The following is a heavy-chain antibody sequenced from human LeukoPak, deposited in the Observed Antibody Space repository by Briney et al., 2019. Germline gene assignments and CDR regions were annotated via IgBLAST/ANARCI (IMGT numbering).Heavy chain of an antibody. CDR1: GFTFSSYW. Sequence: GGSLRLSCAASGFTFSSYWMHWVRQAPGKGLEWVSSISSSSSYIYYADSVKGRFTISRDNAKNSLYLQMNSLRAEDTAVYYCARDLRGKWLRLGSRYYYYMDVWGKGTTVTVSS. CDR3: ARDLRGKWLRLGSRYYYYMDV. J-gene: IGHJ6*03. D-gene: IGHD5-12*01. V-gene: IGHV3-21*01. CDR2: ISSSSSYI.